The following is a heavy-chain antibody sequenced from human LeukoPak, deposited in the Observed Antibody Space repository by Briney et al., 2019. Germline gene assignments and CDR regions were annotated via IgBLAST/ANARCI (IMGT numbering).Heavy chain of an antibody. CDR2: ISAYNGNT. D-gene: IGHD4-23*01. V-gene: IGHV1-18*01. CDR3: ARDRTKTTVVKPGYFDY. Sequence: ASVKASCKASGYTFTSYGISWVRQAPGQGLEWMGWISAYNGNTNYAQKLQGRVTMTTDTSTSTAYMELRSLRSDDTAVYYCARDRTKTTVVKPGYFDYWGQGTLVTVSS. J-gene: IGHJ4*02. CDR1: GYTFTSYG.